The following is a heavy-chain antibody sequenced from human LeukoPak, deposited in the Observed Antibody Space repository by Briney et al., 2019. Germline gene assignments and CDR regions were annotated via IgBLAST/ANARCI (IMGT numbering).Heavy chain of an antibody. D-gene: IGHD2-2*02. J-gene: IGHJ6*03. CDR1: QFAFSYYY. V-gene: IGHV3-11*01. CDR3: ARMGVYCSSASCYTDYYYYYMDV. CDR2: ISSTGRTI. Sequence: GGSLRLSCAASQFAFSYYYMSWIRQAPGKGLEWVSYISSTGRTIYYADSVEGRFTVSRDDAKNSLYLQMNSLRAEDTAVYYCARMGVYCSSASCYTDYYYYYMDVWGKGTTVTVSS.